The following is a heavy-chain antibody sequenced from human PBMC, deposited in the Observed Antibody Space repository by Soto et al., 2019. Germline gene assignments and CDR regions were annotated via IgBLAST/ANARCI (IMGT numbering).Heavy chain of an antibody. V-gene: IGHV3-23*01. CDR2: ISGSGFTP. J-gene: IGHJ5*02. D-gene: IGHD6-13*01. Sequence: PXVSLRLSCAASGFTFSDYAMTWVRQAPGKGLDWVASISGSGFTPYYAASVKGRFTISRDNSKNMVYLQMNSLRVEDTAIYYCVNSDSTSAPWGQGSLVTVSS. CDR3: VNSDSTSAP. CDR1: GFTFSDYA.